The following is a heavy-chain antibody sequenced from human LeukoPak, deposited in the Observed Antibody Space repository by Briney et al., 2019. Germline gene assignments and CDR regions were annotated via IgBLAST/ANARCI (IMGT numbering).Heavy chain of an antibody. Sequence: PGGFLRLSCAASGFTFDDYAMHWVRQAPGKGLERVSGISWNSGSIGYADSVKGRFTISRDNAKNSLYLQMNSLRAEDTAVYYCARDPGVRYYDSSGFYWGQGTLVTVSS. D-gene: IGHD3-22*01. V-gene: IGHV3-9*01. CDR1: GFTFDDYA. J-gene: IGHJ4*02. CDR2: ISWNSGSI. CDR3: ARDPGVRYYDSSGFY.